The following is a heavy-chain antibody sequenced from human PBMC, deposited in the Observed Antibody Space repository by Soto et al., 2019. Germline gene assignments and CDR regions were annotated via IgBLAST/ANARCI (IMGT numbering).Heavy chain of an antibody. CDR3: ARGSDRHGTTWYEP. CDR2: INTHSCDT. Sequence: QVPLVQSGPEVKKHGASVTFSCTGSGYTFNIYYIHWIQQAPVRGLECMGCINTHSCDTKLAENVQGMVTMTRDTSINTAYLELSRLKSDDTAVYFCARGSDRHGTTWYEPWCQGSLVSVSS. J-gene: IGHJ5*02. V-gene: IGHV1-2*02. CDR1: GYTFNIYY.